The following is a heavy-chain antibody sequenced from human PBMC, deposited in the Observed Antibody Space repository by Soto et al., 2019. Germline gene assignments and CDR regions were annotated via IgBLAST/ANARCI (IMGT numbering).Heavy chain of an antibody. D-gene: IGHD5-12*01. V-gene: IGHV3-33*01. J-gene: IGHJ4*02. CDR1: GFTFSSYG. CDR2: IWYDGSNK. CDR3: ARGRIVATILHY. Sequence: PGGSLRLSCAASGFTFSSYGMHWVRQAPGKGLEWVAVIWYDGSNKYYADSVKGRFTISRDNSKNTLYLQMNSLRAEDTAVYYSARGRIVATILHYSGQGTLVTVSS.